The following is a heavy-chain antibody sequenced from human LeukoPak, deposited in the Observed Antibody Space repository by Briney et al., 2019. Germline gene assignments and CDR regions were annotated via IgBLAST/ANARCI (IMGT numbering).Heavy chain of an antibody. CDR2: IYTTGST. D-gene: IGHD6-13*01. J-gene: IGHJ5*02. V-gene: IGHV4-4*07. CDR1: GDSIGSYY. CDR3: ARDQGLAAAGSIWFDH. Sequence: PSETLSLTCTVSGDSIGSYYRRWIRQPAGRGLEWLARIYTTGSTNYNPSLKSRLTMSLDKSKNKFSLELTSVTAADTAIYYCARDQGLAAAGSIWFDHWGQGILVTVSS.